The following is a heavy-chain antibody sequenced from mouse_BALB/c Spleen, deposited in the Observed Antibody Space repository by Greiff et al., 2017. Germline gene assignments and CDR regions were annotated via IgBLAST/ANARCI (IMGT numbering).Heavy chain of an antibody. J-gene: IGHJ3*01. CDR2: IYPGSGST. Sequence: VQLQESGPELVKPGASVKMSCKASGYTFTDYVISWVKQRTGQGLEWIGEIYPGSGSTYYNEKFKGKATLTADKSSNTAYMQLSSLTSEDSAVYFCASSYYGITNWFAYWGQGTLVTVSA. CDR1: GYTFTDYV. D-gene: IGHD2-10*01. V-gene: IGHV1-77*01. CDR3: ASSYYGITNWFAY.